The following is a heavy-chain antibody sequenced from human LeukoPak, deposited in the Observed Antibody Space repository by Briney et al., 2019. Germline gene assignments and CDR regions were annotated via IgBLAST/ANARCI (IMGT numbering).Heavy chain of an antibody. CDR2: ISSSSSYI. CDR3: ASGIAVAGPSV. Sequence: PGGSLRLSCAASGFTFSSYSMNWVRQAPGKGLEWVSSISSSSSYIYYADSAKGRFTISRDNAKNSLYLQMNSLRAEDTAVYYCASGIAVAGPSVWGQGTLVTVSS. D-gene: IGHD6-19*01. J-gene: IGHJ4*02. CDR1: GFTFSSYS. V-gene: IGHV3-21*01.